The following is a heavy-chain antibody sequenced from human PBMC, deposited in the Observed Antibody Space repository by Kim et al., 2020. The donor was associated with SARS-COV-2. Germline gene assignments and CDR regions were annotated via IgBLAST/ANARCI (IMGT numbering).Heavy chain of an antibody. V-gene: IGHV3-30-3*01. D-gene: IGHD6-19*01. CDR3: AREGSSGWYPN. Sequence: GGSLRLSCAASGFTFSSYPMHWVRQAPGKGLEWVAIISYDGSNKYYADFVKGRFTISRDNSKNTLFLQMNSLTPEDTAVYYCAREGSSGWYPNWGQGSLVTVSP. J-gene: IGHJ4*02. CDR2: ISYDGSNK. CDR1: GFTFSSYP.